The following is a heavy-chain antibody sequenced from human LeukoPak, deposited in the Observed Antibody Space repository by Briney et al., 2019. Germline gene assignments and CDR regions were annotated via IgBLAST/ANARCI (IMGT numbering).Heavy chain of an antibody. D-gene: IGHD3-22*01. CDR2: IYHSGGT. CDR3: ARVDSSGYSYAFDI. CDR1: GGSISSDSYY. Sequence: SETLSLTCTVSGGSISSDSYYWGWIRQPPGKGLEWIVSIYHSGGTYYSSSLKSRATVSIDTPKNQFSLKLRSVTAADTAVYYCARVDSSGYSYAFDIWGQGTMVTVSS. J-gene: IGHJ3*02. V-gene: IGHV4-39*07.